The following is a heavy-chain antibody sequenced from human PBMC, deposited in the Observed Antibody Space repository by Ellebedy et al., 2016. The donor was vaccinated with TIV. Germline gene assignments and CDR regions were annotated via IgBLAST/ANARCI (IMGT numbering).Heavy chain of an antibody. J-gene: IGHJ4*02. Sequence: GESLKISXAASGFTFSSYAMHWVRQAPGKGLEWVAVISYDGSNKYYADSVKGRFTISRDNSKNTLYLQMNSLRAEDTAVYYCVHISDSSGWYVSDYWGQGTLVTVSS. CDR1: GFTFSSYA. CDR2: ISYDGSNK. D-gene: IGHD6-19*01. V-gene: IGHV3-30-3*01. CDR3: VHISDSSGWYVSDY.